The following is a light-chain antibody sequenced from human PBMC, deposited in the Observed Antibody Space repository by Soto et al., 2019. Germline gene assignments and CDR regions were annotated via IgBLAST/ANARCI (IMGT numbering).Light chain of an antibody. CDR1: SSNIGDNY. Sequence: QSVLTQPPSVSEAPRQRVTISCSGSSSNIGDNYINWYQQLPGKAPKLLIYGDTNRPSGVPDRFSGSKSGSSASLAITGLQAEDEADYYCQSYDTSLNDLEGVFGGGTKVTVL. J-gene: IGLJ3*02. CDR3: QSYDTSLNDLEGV. CDR2: GDT. V-gene: IGLV1-40*01.